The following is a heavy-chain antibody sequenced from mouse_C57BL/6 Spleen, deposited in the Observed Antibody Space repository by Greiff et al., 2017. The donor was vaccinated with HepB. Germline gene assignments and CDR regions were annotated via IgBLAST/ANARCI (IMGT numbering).Heavy chain of an antibody. Sequence: VQLQQSGAELVKPGASVKLSCKASGYTFTSYWMHWVKQRPGQGLEWIGMIHPNSGSTNYNEKFKSKATLTVDKSSSTAYMQLSSLTSEDSAVYYCARSADDGYFYFDYWGQGTTLTVSS. J-gene: IGHJ2*01. CDR3: ARSADDGYFYFDY. CDR1: GYTFTSYW. D-gene: IGHD2-3*01. V-gene: IGHV1-64*01. CDR2: IHPNSGST.